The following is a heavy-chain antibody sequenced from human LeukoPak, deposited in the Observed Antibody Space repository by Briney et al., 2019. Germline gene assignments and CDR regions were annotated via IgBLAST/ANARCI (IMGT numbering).Heavy chain of an antibody. CDR1: GNTFTGYY. CDR3: ARRGAYDSSGYYSSSFDY. CDR2: INPNSGGT. V-gene: IGHV1-2*02. D-gene: IGHD3-22*01. Sequence: ASVKVSCKASGNTFTGYYMHWVRQAPGQGLEWMGWINPNSGGTNYAQKFQGRVTMTRDTSISTAYMELSRLRSDDTAVYYCARRGAYDSSGYYSSSFDYWGQGTLVTVSS. J-gene: IGHJ4*02.